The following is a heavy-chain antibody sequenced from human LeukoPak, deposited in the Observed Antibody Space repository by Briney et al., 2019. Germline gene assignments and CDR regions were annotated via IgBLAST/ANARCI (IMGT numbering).Heavy chain of an antibody. V-gene: IGHV4-59*08. CDR3: ARRGYGDYVKAFDY. D-gene: IGHD4-17*01. CDR1: GGSISSYY. CDR2: IYYSGST. Sequence: NASETLSLTCTVSGGSISSYYWSWLRQPPGKGLEWIGYIYYSGSTNYNPSLKSRVTISVDTSKNQFSLKLSSVTAADTAVYYCARRGYGDYVKAFDYWGQGTLVTVSS. J-gene: IGHJ4*02.